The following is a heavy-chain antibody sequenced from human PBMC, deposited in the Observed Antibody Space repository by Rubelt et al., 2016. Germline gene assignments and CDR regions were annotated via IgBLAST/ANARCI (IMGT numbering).Heavy chain of an antibody. Sequence: GFTFSSYGMHWVRQAPGKGLEWVAVISYDGSNKYHADSVKGRFTISRDNSKNTLYLQMNSLRAEDTAVYYCARDRLPDYSNYVFDYWGQGTLVTVSS. CDR3: ARDRLPDYSNYVFDY. CDR2: ISYDGSNK. CDR1: GFTFSSYG. D-gene: IGHD4-11*01. V-gene: IGHV3-30*03. J-gene: IGHJ4*02.